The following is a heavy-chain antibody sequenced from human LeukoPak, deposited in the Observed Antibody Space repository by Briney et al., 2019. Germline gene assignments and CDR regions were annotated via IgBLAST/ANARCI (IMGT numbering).Heavy chain of an antibody. CDR2: IYSGGST. D-gene: IGHD5-24*01. V-gene: IGHV3-53*01. J-gene: IGHJ3*02. Sequence: GGSLRLSCAASGFTVSSNYMSWVRQAPGKGLEWVSVIYSGGSTYYADSVKGRFTISRDNSKNTLYLQMNSLRAEDTAVYYCARERERWLQPEAFDIWGQGTMVTVSS. CDR3: ARERERWLQPEAFDI. CDR1: GFTVSSNY.